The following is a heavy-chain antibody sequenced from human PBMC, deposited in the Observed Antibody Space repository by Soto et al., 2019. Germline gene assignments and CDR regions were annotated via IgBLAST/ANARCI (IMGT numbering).Heavy chain of an antibody. CDR1: GFTFSSYS. J-gene: IGHJ4*02. CDR2: ISSSSSTI. V-gene: IGHV3-48*01. CDR3: ARDRGDDILTGTFDY. D-gene: IGHD3-9*01. Sequence: EVQLVESGGGLVQPGGSLRLSCAASGFTFSSYSMNWVRQAPGKGLEWVSYISSSSSTIYYADSVKGRFTISRDNAKNSLYLQMNSPRAEDTAVYYCARDRGDDILTGTFDYWGQGTLVTVSS.